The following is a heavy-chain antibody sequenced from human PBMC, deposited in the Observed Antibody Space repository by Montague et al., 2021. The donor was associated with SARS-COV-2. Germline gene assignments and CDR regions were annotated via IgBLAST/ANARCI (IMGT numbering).Heavy chain of an antibody. CDR3: ARHRNYGDHSLDNWFHP. CDR1: GDSTSCPNCY. Sequence: SETLSLICTVSGDSTSCPNCYWGWIRQPPGKGLDWIGTIYNSGTTYYNPSLKSRLTISIDTSKNQFSLKLSSVTAADTAVYYCARHRNYGDHSLDNWFHPWGQGTLVTVSS. D-gene: IGHD4-17*01. V-gene: IGHV4-39*01. CDR2: IYNSGTT. J-gene: IGHJ5*02.